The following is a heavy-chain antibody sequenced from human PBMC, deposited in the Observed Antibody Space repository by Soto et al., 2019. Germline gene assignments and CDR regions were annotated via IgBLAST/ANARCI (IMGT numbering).Heavy chain of an antibody. CDR1: GYTFTSYG. J-gene: IGHJ4*02. D-gene: IGHD4-17*01. CDR2: ISAYNGNT. V-gene: IGHV1-18*01. CDR3: ARFSRRPTTVTTYTYFDY. Sequence: KVSCKASGYTFTSYGISWVRQAPGQGLEWMGWISAYNGNTNYAQKLQGRVTMTTDTSTSTAYMELRSLRSDDTAVYYCARFSRRPTTVTTYTYFDYWGQGTLVTVSS.